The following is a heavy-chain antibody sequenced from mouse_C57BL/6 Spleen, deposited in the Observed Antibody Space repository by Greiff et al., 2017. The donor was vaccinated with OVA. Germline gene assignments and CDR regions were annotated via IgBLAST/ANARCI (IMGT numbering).Heavy chain of an antibody. CDR2: IYPGDGDT. CDR3: ARVDYGYDGFAY. CDR1: GYAFSSSW. V-gene: IGHV1-82*01. J-gene: IGHJ3*01. Sequence: QVQLQQSGPELVKPGASVKISCKASGYAFSSSWMNWVKQRPGKGLEWIGRIYPGDGDTNYNGKFKGKATLTADKSSSTAYMQLSSLTSEDSAVYFCARVDYGYDGFAYWGQGTLVTVSA. D-gene: IGHD2-2*01.